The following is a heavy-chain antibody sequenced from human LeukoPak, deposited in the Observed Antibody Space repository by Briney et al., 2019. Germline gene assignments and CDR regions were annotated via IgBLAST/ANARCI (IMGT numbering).Heavy chain of an antibody. CDR1: GFTFSRDW. V-gene: IGHV3-7*01. CDR2: INQDGSEK. J-gene: IGHJ4*02. CDR3: ARDLYGAYYYDSSGQKDD. Sequence: GGSLRLSCAASGFTFSRDWMSWVRQAPGKGLEWVANINQDGSEKYYVDSVKGRFTISRDNAKNSLYLQVNSLRAEDTAVYYCARDLYGAYYYDSSGQKDDWGQGTLVTVSS. D-gene: IGHD3-22*01.